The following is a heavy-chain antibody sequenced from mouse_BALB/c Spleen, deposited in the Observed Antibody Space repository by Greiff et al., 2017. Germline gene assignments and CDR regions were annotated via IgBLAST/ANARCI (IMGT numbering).Heavy chain of an antibody. J-gene: IGHJ4*01. V-gene: IGHV1-63*02. CDR3: ARGGNSSMDY. D-gene: IGHD2-1*01. Sequence: QVQLQQSGAELVRPGTSVKISCKASGYTFTNYWLGWVKQRPGHGLEWIGEIYPGGGYTNDNEKFKGTATLTADTSSSTAYMQLSSLTSEDSAVYFCARGGNSSMDYWGQGTSVTVSS. CDR2: IYPGGGYT. CDR1: GYTFTNYW.